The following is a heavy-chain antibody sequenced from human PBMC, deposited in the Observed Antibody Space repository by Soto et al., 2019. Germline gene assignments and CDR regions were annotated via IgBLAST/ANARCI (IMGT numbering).Heavy chain of an antibody. Sequence: QVQLQESGPGLVKPSGTLSLTCAVSGGSISSDDWWTWVRQTPGKGLEWIGEIYHSGTTNYNPSLMSRVKIAVDKAKSQFSLRLDSVTAADPAVYYCARSDCYGVCRGKWLDPWGQGILVTVSS. D-gene: IGHD2-21*02. CDR3: ARSDCYGVCRGKWLDP. CDR2: IYHSGTT. V-gene: IGHV4-4*02. J-gene: IGHJ5*02. CDR1: GGSISSDDW.